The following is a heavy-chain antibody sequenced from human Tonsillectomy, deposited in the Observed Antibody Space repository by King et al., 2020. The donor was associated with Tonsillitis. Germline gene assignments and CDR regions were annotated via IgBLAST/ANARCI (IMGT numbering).Heavy chain of an antibody. V-gene: IGHV3-48*02. CDR2: ISSSSSTI. CDR1: GFTFSSYS. D-gene: IGHD2-15*01. J-gene: IGHJ3*02. CDR3: VMDGGEGVIAATFPYAAFDI. Sequence: VQLVESGGGLVQPGGSLILSCAASGFTFSSYSMNWVRQAPGKGLEWVSYISSSSSTIYYVDSVKGRFTISGDNAKNSLYLQMNRLRDEDTAVYYCVMDGGEGVIAATFPYAAFDIWGQGTMVTVSS.